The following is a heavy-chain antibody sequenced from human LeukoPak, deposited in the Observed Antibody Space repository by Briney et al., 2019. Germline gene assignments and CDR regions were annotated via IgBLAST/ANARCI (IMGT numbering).Heavy chain of an antibody. V-gene: IGHV3-23*01. J-gene: IGHJ4*02. CDR1: GFTFSSYA. CDR2: ISGSGGST. Sequence: GGSLRLSYAASGFTFSSYAMSWVRQAPGKGLEWVSAISGSGGSTYYADSVKGRFTISRDNSKNTLYLQMNSLRAEDTAVYYCAKRRDPGRYGETAPFDYWGQGTLVTVSS. CDR3: AKRRDPGRYGETAPFDY. D-gene: IGHD4-17*01.